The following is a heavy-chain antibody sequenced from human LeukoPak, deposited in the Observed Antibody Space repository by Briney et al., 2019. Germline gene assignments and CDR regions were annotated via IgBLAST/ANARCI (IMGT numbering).Heavy chain of an antibody. Sequence: GASVKVSCKASGYTFTGYYMHWVRQAPGQGLEWMGWINPNSGGTNYAQKFQGRVTMTRDTSISTAYMELSSLRSDDTAVYYCARDLLVRGIMRDYWGQGTLVTVSS. CDR2: INPNSGGT. CDR3: ARDLLVRGIMRDY. J-gene: IGHJ4*02. D-gene: IGHD3-10*01. V-gene: IGHV1-2*02. CDR1: GYTFTGYY.